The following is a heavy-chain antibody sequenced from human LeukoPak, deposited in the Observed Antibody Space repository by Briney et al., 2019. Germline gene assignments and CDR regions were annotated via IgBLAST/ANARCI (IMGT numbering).Heavy chain of an antibody. J-gene: IGHJ4*02. CDR3: ARELSGHDWGGFDY. Sequence: TGGSLRLSCAASGFTFSAIPMTWVRQAPGKGLQWVANINADGSETHYVDSVKGRFTISRDNSKNTLYLQMNSLRAEDTAVYYCARELSGHDWGGFDYWGQGTLVTVSS. V-gene: IGHV3-7*01. D-gene: IGHD5-12*01. CDR1: GFTFSAIP. CDR2: INADGSET.